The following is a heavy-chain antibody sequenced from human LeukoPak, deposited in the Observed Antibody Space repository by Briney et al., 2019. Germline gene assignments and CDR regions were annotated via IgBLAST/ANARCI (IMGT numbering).Heavy chain of an antibody. V-gene: IGHV1-8*01. Sequence: VASVKVSCKASGYTFTSYDINWVRQATGQGLEWMGWMNPNSGNTGYAQKFQGRVTITRDTSASTAYMELSSLRSEDTAVYYCAREADFWSGYYWDYWGQGTLVTVSS. J-gene: IGHJ4*02. D-gene: IGHD3-3*01. CDR1: GYTFTSYD. CDR3: AREADFWSGYYWDY. CDR2: MNPNSGNT.